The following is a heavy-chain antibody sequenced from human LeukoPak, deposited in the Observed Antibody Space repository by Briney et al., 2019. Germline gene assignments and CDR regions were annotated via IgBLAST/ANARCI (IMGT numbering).Heavy chain of an antibody. CDR2: INHRGST. V-gene: IGHV4-39*07. D-gene: IGHD7-27*01. CDR1: GVSISSGNYY. CDR3: ATGGLGNWGDREEF. Sequence: ASETLSLTCTVSGVSISSGNYYWNWIRQPPGKGLEWIGEINHRGSTNFNPSLKSRVTISLDTSKNQFSLKLSFVTAADTALYYCATGGLGNWGDREEFWGQGTLVTVSS. J-gene: IGHJ4*02.